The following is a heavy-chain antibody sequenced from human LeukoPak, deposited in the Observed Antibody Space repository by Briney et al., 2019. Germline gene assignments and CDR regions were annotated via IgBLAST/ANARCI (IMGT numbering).Heavy chain of an antibody. CDR3: TRAANTAAGTATLAIDY. CDR2: IPSTSSYT. CDR1: GCTFSDYY. J-gene: IGHJ4*02. V-gene: IGHV3-11*03. Sequence: PAGSLRLSCVASGCTFSDYYMSWIRQAPGKGLEWVSYIPSTSSYTSYADSVRGRFTISRDNAKYSLYLQMNSLRAEDTAVYYCTRAANTAAGTATLAIDYWSQGTLVTV. D-gene: IGHD6-13*01.